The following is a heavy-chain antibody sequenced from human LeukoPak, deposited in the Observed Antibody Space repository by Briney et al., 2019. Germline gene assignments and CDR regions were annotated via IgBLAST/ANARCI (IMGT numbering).Heavy chain of an antibody. D-gene: IGHD6-13*01. Sequence: ASVKVSCKASGYTFTSSYDINWVRQAPGQGLEWMGWMNPYSGITGYTQKFQGRVTMTRDTSISTAYMELSSLTSEDTAVYFCARENVNRGSSWGYDYFGMDVWGQGIAVTVSS. CDR2: MNPYSGIT. V-gene: IGHV1-8*01. CDR1: GYTFTSSYD. CDR3: ARENVNRGSSWGYDYFGMDV. J-gene: IGHJ6*02.